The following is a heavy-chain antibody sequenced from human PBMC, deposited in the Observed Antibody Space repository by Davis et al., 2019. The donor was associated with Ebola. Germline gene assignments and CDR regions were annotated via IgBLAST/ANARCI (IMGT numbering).Heavy chain of an antibody. CDR1: GFIFSHYG. Sequence: GESLKISCVVSGFIFSHYGMHWVRQAPGKGLEWLAVIWYDGTQSYYADSVRGRFTISRDDSKNTLYLEMKSLTPEDTAVYFCARDTFTNAEYLEYWGQGTLVTVSS. J-gene: IGHJ1*01. CDR3: ARDTFTNAEYLEY. V-gene: IGHV3-33*01. D-gene: IGHD3-3*01. CDR2: IWYDGTQS.